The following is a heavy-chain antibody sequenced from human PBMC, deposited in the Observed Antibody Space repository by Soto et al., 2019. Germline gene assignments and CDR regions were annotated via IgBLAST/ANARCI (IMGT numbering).Heavy chain of an antibody. CDR2: IWYDGSNK. D-gene: IGHD6-19*01. V-gene: IGHV3-33*01. CDR1: GFTFSSYG. CDR3: ARSSGWEYYFDY. Sequence: GGSLRLSCAASGFTFSSYGMHWVRQAPGRGLEWVAVIWYDGSNKYYADSVKGRFTISRDNSKNTLYLQMNSLRAEDTAVYYCARSSGWEYYFDYWGQGTLVTVSS. J-gene: IGHJ4*02.